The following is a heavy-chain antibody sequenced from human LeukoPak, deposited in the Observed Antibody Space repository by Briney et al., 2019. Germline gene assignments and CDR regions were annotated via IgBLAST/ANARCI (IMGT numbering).Heavy chain of an antibody. Sequence: GESLRISCKASGYTFTSYGISWVRQAPGQGLEWMGWISAYNGNTNYAQKLQGRVTMTTDTSTSTAYMELRSLRSDDTAVYYCARVFLTKGGYYYGMDVWGQGTTVTVSS. CDR1: GYTFTSYG. CDR3: ARVFLTKGGYYYGMDV. CDR2: ISAYNGNT. J-gene: IGHJ6*02. D-gene: IGHD3-9*01. V-gene: IGHV1-18*01.